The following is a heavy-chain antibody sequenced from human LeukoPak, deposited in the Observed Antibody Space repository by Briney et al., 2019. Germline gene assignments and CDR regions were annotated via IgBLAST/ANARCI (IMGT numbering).Heavy chain of an antibody. Sequence: SETLSLTCTVSGGSISSYYWSWIRQPAGKGLEWIGRIYTSGSTNYNPSLKSRVTMSVDTSKNQFSLKLSSVTAADTAVYYCSGGSWQYNWFDPWGQGTLVTASS. D-gene: IGHD2-15*01. V-gene: IGHV4-4*07. CDR1: GGSISSYY. CDR2: IYTSGST. J-gene: IGHJ5*02. CDR3: SGGSWQYNWFDP.